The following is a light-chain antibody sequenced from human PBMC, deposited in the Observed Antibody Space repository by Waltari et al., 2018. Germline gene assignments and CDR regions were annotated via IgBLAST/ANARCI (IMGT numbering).Light chain of an antibody. CDR3: QQSYSTPPT. Sequence: IQMTQSPSSLSESVGDRVTITCRASQSISSYLNWYQQKPGKAPKLLIYAASSLQSGVPSRFSGSGSGTDFTLTISSLQPEDFATYYCQQSYSTPPTFGQGTKVEIK. J-gene: IGKJ1*01. CDR1: QSISSY. CDR2: AAS. V-gene: IGKV1-39*01.